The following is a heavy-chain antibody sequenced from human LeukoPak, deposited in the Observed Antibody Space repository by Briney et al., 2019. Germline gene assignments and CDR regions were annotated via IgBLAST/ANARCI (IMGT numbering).Heavy chain of an antibody. J-gene: IGHJ3*02. CDR2: ISYDGSNK. V-gene: IGHV3-30-3*01. CDR1: GFTFRSYA. CDR3: AREIFNGFDI. Sequence: GGSLRLTCAGSGFTFRSYAMHWVRQAPGKGLEWVAVISYDGSNKDYADSVKGRFTISRDNSKNTLFLQMNSLRAEDTAVYYCAREIFNGFDIWGQGTMVTVSS.